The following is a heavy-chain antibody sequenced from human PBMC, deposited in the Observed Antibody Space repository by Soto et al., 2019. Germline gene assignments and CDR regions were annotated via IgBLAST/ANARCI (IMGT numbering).Heavy chain of an antibody. CDR2: IYHSGST. CDR3: ASAIRGSSYGRFVH. CDR1: GGSISSSNW. D-gene: IGHD5-18*01. V-gene: IGHV4-4*02. Sequence: SETLSLTCAVSGGSISSSNWWSWVRQPPGKGLEWIGEIYHSGSTNYNPSLKSRVTISVDKSKNQFSLKLSSVTAADTAVDYCASAIRGSSYGRFVHWGQGTLVTVSS. J-gene: IGHJ4*02.